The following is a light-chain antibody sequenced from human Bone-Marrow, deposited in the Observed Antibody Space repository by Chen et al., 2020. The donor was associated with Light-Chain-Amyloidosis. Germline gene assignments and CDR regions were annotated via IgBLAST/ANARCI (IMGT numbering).Light chain of an antibody. V-gene: IGLV1-47*01. J-gene: IGLJ2*01. CDR1: GSNIGSHD. CDR3: ATWDGSLSGVV. CDR2: KND. Sequence: HSVLTQPPSTSATPGQRVTISCSGSGSNIGSHDVFWYQQVPGKAPKLLIFKNDQRPSGVPDRFSAFKSGTAASLAIRGLRSEDEADYHCATWDGSLSGVVFGGGTKLTVL.